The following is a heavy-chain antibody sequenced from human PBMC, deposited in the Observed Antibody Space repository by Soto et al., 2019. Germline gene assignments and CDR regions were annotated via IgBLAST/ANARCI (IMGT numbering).Heavy chain of an antibody. CDR1: GYTFTSYG. D-gene: IGHD4-4*01. CDR2: ISAYNGNT. J-gene: IGHJ6*02. Sequence: QVQLVQSGAEVKKPGASVKVSCKASGYTFTSYGISWVRQAPGQGLEWMGWISAYNGNTNYAQKLQGRVTMTTDTPTSTAYRELRSLRSDDTAVYYCARESMTTVTTPIPMDVWGQGTTVTVSS. CDR3: ARESMTTVTTPIPMDV. V-gene: IGHV1-18*01.